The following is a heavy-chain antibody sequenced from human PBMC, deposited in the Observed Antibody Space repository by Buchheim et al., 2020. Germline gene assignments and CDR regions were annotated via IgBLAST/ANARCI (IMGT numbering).Heavy chain of an antibody. Sequence: QVQLQESGPGLVKPSQTLSLTCTVSGGSISSGDYYWSWIRQPPGKGLEWIGYIYYSGSTYYNPSLKSRVTISVDTSKNQFSLKLSSVTAADTAVYYCARDRMSGGGLRDDTYYYYGMDVWGQGTT. V-gene: IGHV4-30-4*01. CDR3: ARDRMSGGGLRDDTYYYYGMDV. CDR1: GGSISSGDYY. CDR2: IYYSGST. J-gene: IGHJ6*02. D-gene: IGHD4-17*01.